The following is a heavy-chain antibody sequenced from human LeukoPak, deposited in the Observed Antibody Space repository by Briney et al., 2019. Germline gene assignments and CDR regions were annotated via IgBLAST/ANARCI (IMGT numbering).Heavy chain of an antibody. CDR2: ISSSGSTI. Sequence: PGGSLRLSCAASGFTFSSYEMNWVRQAPGKGLEWVSYISSSGSTIYYADPVKGRFTISRDNAKNSLYLQMNSLRAEDTAVYYCARDPPYPTDSSGYNTDYWGQGTLVTVSS. D-gene: IGHD3-22*01. V-gene: IGHV3-48*03. CDR1: GFTFSSYE. CDR3: ARDPPYPTDSSGYNTDY. J-gene: IGHJ4*02.